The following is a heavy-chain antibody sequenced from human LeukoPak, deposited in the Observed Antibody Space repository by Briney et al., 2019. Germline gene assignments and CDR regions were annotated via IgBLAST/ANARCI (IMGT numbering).Heavy chain of an antibody. D-gene: IGHD2-2*03. CDR3: ARDGYCSRTSCYLSAFDI. Sequence: GESLRLSCAATGFTFSDYYMSWIRQAPGKGLEWVSYISSSGSTIYYADSVKGRFSIPRDKAKNSLYLQMNSLRAEDTAVYYCARDGYCSRTSCYLSAFDIRGQGTMVTVSS. CDR2: ISSSGSTI. V-gene: IGHV3-11*04. CDR1: GFTFSDYY. J-gene: IGHJ3*02.